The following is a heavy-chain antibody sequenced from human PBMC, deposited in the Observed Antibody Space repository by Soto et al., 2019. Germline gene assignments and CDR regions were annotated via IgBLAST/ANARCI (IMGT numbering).Heavy chain of an antibody. CDR3: STGVIWIGYFTVDS. Sequence: SVKVSCKASGGSFGNSAINWVRQTPGQGLEWLGGFIPVYRTLNYAQKFQGRVTITADESTGTAFMTLSSLASDDTAVYYCSTGVIWIGYFTVDSWGQGTRVTVSS. V-gene: IGHV1-69*13. CDR2: FIPVYRTL. D-gene: IGHD3-3*01. CDR1: GGSFGNSA. J-gene: IGHJ4*02.